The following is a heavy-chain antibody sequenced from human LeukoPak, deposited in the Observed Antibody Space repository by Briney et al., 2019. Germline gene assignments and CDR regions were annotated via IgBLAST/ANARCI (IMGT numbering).Heavy chain of an antibody. D-gene: IGHD5-12*01. Sequence: ASVKVSCKASGYTFTSYYMHWVRQAPGQGLEWMGIINPSGGSTSYAQKFQGRVTMTRDMSTSTAYMELSSLRSEDTAVYYCARGYSGYDYADYWGQGTLVTVSS. J-gene: IGHJ4*02. CDR1: GYTFTSYY. CDR3: ARGYSGYDYADY. CDR2: INPSGGST. V-gene: IGHV1-46*01.